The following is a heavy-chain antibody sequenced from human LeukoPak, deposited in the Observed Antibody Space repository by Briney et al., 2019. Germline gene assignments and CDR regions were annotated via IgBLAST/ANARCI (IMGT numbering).Heavy chain of an antibody. Sequence: GGSLRLSCAASGITFSSYTMNWVRQAPGKGLEWVSFISTSSSYTYYADSVKGRFTISRDNARNSLYLQMNSLRDEDTAIYYCARDTLEYSNSPDALDIWGQGTLVTVSS. J-gene: IGHJ4*02. CDR1: GITFSSYT. CDR3: ARDTLEYSNSPDALDI. CDR2: ISTSSSYT. D-gene: IGHD4-23*01. V-gene: IGHV3-21*01.